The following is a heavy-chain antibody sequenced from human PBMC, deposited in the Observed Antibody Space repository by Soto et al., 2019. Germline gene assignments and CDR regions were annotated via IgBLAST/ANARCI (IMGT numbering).Heavy chain of an antibody. CDR2: ISWTSGSI. CDR3: AKDRRPYSSSWYGAVGYFQH. J-gene: IGHJ1*01. Sequence: GGSLRLSCAASGFTFDDYAMHWVRQAPGKGLEWVSGISWTSGSIGYADSVKGRFTISRDNAKNSLYLQMNSLRAEDTTLYYCAKDRRPYSSSWYGAVGYFQHWGQGTLVTVSS. D-gene: IGHD6-13*01. CDR1: GFTFDDYA. V-gene: IGHV3-9*01.